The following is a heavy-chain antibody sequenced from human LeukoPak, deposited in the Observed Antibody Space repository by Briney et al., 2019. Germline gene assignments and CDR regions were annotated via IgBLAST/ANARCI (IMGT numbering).Heavy chain of an antibody. J-gene: IGHJ4*02. CDR1: GFTFSSHW. CDR3: AKQHPYYDSSGPFDY. Sequence: GGSLRLSCAASGFTFSSHWMHWVRQAPGKGLVWVSRINNDGSSTTYAGSVKGRFTISRDNSENTLYLQMNSLRAEDTAVYYCAKQHPYYDSSGPFDYWGQGTLVTVSS. D-gene: IGHD3-22*01. V-gene: IGHV3-74*01. CDR2: INNDGSST.